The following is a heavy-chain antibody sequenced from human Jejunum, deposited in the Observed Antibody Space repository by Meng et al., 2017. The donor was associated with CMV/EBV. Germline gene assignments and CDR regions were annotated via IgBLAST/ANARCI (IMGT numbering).Heavy chain of an antibody. CDR3: ARTTTGVTFGDY. J-gene: IGHJ4*01. Sequence: QLQLQESGPGLVKPSETLSLTCTVSGGSISTSSSYWGWIRQPPEKALEWIGNTYHTGSTYCNPSLKSRVTLSVDTSKNQFSLKLSSVTAADTAVYYCARTTTGVTFGDYWGQGILVTVSS. D-gene: IGHD7-27*01. CDR1: GGSISTSSSY. V-gene: IGHV4-39*07. CDR2: TYHTGST.